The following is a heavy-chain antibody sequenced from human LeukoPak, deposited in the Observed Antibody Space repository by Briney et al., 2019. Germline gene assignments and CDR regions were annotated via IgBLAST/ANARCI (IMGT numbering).Heavy chain of an antibody. D-gene: IGHD3-9*01. CDR2: ISGSSGST. J-gene: IGHJ6*03. V-gene: IGHV3-23*01. CDR3: AKGDFNILTGYSNYYYMDV. CDR1: GFTFSSYG. Sequence: GGTLRLSCAASGFTFSSYGMNWVRQAPGKGLEWVSIISGSSGSTHYADSVKGRFTISRDNSKNTLYLQINSLRAEDTAVYYCAKGDFNILTGYSNYYYMDVWGKGTTVTISS.